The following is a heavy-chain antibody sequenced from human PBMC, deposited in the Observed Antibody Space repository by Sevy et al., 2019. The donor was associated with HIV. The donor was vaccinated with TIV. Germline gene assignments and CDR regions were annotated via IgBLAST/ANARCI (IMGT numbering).Heavy chain of an antibody. CDR2: IRNKADSYTT. J-gene: IGHJ4*02. CDR1: GFTFSDHY. Sequence: GGSLRLSCAASGFTFSDHYMEWVRQAPGKGLEWVGRIRNKADSYTTEYAASVKGRFFISRDDSKNSRYLLMNSLKTEDTAVYYCATHAGIAAAGRVFDYWGQGTLVTVSS. D-gene: IGHD6-13*01. V-gene: IGHV3-72*01. CDR3: ATHAGIAAAGRVFDY.